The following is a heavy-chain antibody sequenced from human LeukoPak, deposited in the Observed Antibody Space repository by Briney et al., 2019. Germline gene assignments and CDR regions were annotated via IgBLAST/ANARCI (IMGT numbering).Heavy chain of an antibody. CDR1: GFTFSSYW. D-gene: IGHD7-27*01. J-gene: IGHJ4*02. CDR3: ARAYWGSVDY. Sequence: GGSLRLSCAASGFTFSSYWMNWARQAPGKGLEWVASINHNGNVNYYVDSVKGRFTISRDNPKKSLYLQMNNLRDEDTAVYYCARAYWGSVDYWGQGALVTVSS. V-gene: IGHV3-7*03. CDR2: INHNGNVN.